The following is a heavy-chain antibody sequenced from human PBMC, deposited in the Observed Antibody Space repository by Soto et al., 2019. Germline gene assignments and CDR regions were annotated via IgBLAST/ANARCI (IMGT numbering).Heavy chain of an antibody. J-gene: IGHJ5*02. V-gene: IGHV4-34*01. CDR1: GASLSDNY. Sequence: PSETLSLTCAVYGASLSDNYCNWPRQPPGKGLEWIGEINHSGNTNYNPSPRSRVTISIDTSKNQLSLNLRSVSAADTAVYYCARGRGGFDAWGQGTPVTVSS. CDR3: ARGRGGFDA. CDR2: INHSGNT.